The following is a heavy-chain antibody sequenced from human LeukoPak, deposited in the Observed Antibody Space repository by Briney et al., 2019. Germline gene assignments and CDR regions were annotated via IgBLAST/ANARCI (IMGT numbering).Heavy chain of an antibody. Sequence: PSETLSLTCTVSGGSISSGSYYWRWIRQPAGKGLEWIGRIYTSGSTNYNPSLKSRVTISVDTSKNQFSLKLSSVTAADTAVYYCARVVEDYDFWSGYNYYYYYMDVWGKGTTVTVSS. J-gene: IGHJ6*03. CDR2: IYTSGST. CDR3: ARVVEDYDFWSGYNYYYYYMDV. V-gene: IGHV4-61*02. D-gene: IGHD3-3*01. CDR1: GGSISSGSYY.